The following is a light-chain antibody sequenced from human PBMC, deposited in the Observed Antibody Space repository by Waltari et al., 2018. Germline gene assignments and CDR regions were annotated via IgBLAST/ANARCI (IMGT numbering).Light chain of an antibody. CDR2: RNN. Sequence: QSVLTQPPSASETPGQRVIISCSGSTSNLGSNYLYWYQQLPGTAPKLLIYRNNRRPSGVPAGFAASKSGTSASLAISGLRSEDEAVYYCASRDDSHYVFGTGTKVTVL. V-gene: IGLV1-47*01. CDR3: ASRDDSHYV. CDR1: TSNLGSNY. J-gene: IGLJ1*01.